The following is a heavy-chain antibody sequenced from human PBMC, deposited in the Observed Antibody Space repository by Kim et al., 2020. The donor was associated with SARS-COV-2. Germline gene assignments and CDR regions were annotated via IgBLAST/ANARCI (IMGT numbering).Heavy chain of an antibody. CDR3: ARGTVLRGTTSHFDY. D-gene: IGHD1-7*01. CDR2: INSASNKI. J-gene: IGHJ4*02. CDR1: GFTFSNFN. Sequence: GGSLRLSCAASGFTFSNFNMNWVRQTPGKGLEWVSFINSASNKIYYADSVKGRFNISRDNAQDSLYLQMNSLRDEDTAVYYCARGTVLRGTTSHFDYWGQGTLVTVSS. V-gene: IGHV3-48*02.